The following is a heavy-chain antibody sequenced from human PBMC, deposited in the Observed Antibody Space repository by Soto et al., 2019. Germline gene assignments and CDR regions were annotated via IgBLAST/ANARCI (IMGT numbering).Heavy chain of an antibody. CDR3: ARGGIGYCSGGTCFYTAFDI. V-gene: IGHV3-7*01. Sequence: GGSLRLSCAASGVTFSTYWMSWVRQAPGKGLEWLANIKEDGSEKYYVDSLKGRFTISRDNAKNSLYVQMNSLRVEDTAVYYCARGGIGYCSGGTCFYTAFDIWGQGSMVTVSS. CDR2: IKEDGSEK. D-gene: IGHD2-15*01. J-gene: IGHJ3*02. CDR1: GVTFSTYW.